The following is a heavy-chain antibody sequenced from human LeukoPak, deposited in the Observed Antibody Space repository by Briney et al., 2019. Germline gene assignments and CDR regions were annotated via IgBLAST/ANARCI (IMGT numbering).Heavy chain of an antibody. CDR2: ISAYNGNT. V-gene: IGHV1-18*01. D-gene: IGHD2-2*02. Sequence: GASVKVSCKASGGTFSSYAISWVRQAPGQGLEWMGWISAYNGNTNYAQKLQGRVTMTTDTSTSTAYMELRSLRSDDTAVYYCARVKYTYWYFDLWGRGTLVTVSS. CDR3: ARVKYTYWYFDL. CDR1: GGTFSSYA. J-gene: IGHJ2*01.